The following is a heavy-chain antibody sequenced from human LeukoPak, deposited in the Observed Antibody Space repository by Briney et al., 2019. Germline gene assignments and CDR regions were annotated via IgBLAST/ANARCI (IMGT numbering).Heavy chain of an antibody. CDR1: GFTFSNYW. CDR3: ARILWGSSASNWFDP. Sequence: SGGSLRLSCAASGFTFSNYWMTWVRQAPGKGLERVASIKEDGSEKYFVDSVKGRFTISRDNAKNSLYLQMNSLRAEDTAVYCCARILWGSSASNWFDPWGQGTLVTVSS. CDR2: IKEDGSEK. D-gene: IGHD3-10*01. V-gene: IGHV3-7*01. J-gene: IGHJ5*02.